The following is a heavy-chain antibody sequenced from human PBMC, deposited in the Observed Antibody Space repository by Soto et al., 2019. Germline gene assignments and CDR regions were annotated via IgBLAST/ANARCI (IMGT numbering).Heavy chain of an antibody. D-gene: IGHD3-22*01. CDR2: IIPIFGTA. CDR3: ARCPSYYYDSSGYCVSWFDP. CDR1: GGTFSSYA. V-gene: IGHV1-69*05. Sequence: SVKVSCKASGGTFSSYAISCVRQAPGQGLEWMGGIIPIFGTANYAQKLQGRVTMTTDTSTSTAYMELRSLRSDDTAVYYCARCPSYYYDSSGYCVSWFDPWGQGTLVTVSS. J-gene: IGHJ5*02.